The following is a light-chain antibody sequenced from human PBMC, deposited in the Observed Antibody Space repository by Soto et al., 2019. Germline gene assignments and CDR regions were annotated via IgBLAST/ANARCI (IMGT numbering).Light chain of an antibody. Sequence: EIVLTQSPATLSLSPGERATLSCRASQSVSSYLAWYQQKPGQAPRLLIYDALNRATGIPARFSGSVSGTDFTLTISSLEPEDFAVYYCQQRSNWPLTFGGGTKVEIK. CDR2: DAL. J-gene: IGKJ4*01. V-gene: IGKV3-11*01. CDR3: QQRSNWPLT. CDR1: QSVSSY.